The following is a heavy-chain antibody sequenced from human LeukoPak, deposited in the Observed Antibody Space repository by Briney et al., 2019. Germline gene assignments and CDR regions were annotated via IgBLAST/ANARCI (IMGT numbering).Heavy chain of an antibody. CDR3: AGVSESGWSYFDY. Sequence: GGSLRLSCAASGFTFSSYWMHWVRQAPGKGLEWVAVISYDGSNKYYADSVKGRFSISRDNSKNTLYLQMSSLRDEDTAVYYCAGVSESGWSYFDYWGQGTLVTFSS. CDR1: GFTFSSYW. V-gene: IGHV3-30*03. J-gene: IGHJ4*02. CDR2: ISYDGSNK. D-gene: IGHD6-19*01.